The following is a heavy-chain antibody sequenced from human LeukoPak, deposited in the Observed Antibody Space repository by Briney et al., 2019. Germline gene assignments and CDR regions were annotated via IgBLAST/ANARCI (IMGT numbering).Heavy chain of an antibody. J-gene: IGHJ4*02. CDR3: TTLGNSGSSNY. Sequence: GGSLRLSCAASGFTFSSYWMSWVRQAPGKGLEWVGRIKSNSDGGTEDHAAPVKGRFTTSRDESKNTLYLQMNSLKTGDTAVYYCTTLGNSGSSNYWGQGTLVTVSS. D-gene: IGHD3-10*01. V-gene: IGHV3-15*01. CDR1: GFTFSSYW. CDR2: IKSNSDGGTE.